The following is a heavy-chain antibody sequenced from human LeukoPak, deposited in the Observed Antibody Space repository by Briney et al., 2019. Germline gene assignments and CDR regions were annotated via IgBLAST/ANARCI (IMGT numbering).Heavy chain of an antibody. CDR3: VRGGIQVSGIDAFDI. J-gene: IGHJ3*02. CDR2: IGIADDT. D-gene: IGHD5/OR15-5a*01. V-gene: IGHV3-13*01. CDR1: GFTFRNYN. Sequence: GGSLRLSCAASGFTFRNYNMHWVRQFPGRGLEWVSAIGIADDTHYPDSVKGRFTISRENAKNSLYLQMNSLRDGDTAVYYCVRGGIQVSGIDAFDIWGQGTMVTVSS.